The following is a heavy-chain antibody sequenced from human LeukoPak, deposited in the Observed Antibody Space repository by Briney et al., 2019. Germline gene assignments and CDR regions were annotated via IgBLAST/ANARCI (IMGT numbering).Heavy chain of an antibody. CDR2: IGTAGDT. Sequence: GGSLRLSCAASGFTFSSYDMHWVRQVTGEGLEWVSSIGTAGDTYFPGSVKGRFTISRENAKNSLYLQMNSLRAEDTAVYYCASSYCSSTSCSAFDIWGQGTVVTVSS. CDR1: GFTFSSYD. CDR3: ASSYCSSTSCSAFDI. V-gene: IGHV3-13*01. D-gene: IGHD2-2*01. J-gene: IGHJ3*02.